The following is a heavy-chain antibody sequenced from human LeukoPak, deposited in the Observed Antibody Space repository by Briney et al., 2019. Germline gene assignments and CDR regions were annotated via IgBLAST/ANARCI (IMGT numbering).Heavy chain of an antibody. D-gene: IGHD6-19*01. CDR1: GFTFSSYG. CDR3: AKDRAGWPYDAFDI. CDR2: IRYDGSNK. J-gene: IGHJ3*02. V-gene: IGHV3-30*02. Sequence: PGGSLKLSCASSGFTFSSYGMHWVRQAPGKGLEWVAFIRYDGSNKYYADSVKGRFTISRDNSKNTLYLQMNSLRAEDTAVYYCAKDRAGWPYDAFDIWGQGTMVTVSS.